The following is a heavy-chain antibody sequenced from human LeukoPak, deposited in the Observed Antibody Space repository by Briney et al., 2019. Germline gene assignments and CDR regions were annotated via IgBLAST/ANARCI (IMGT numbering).Heavy chain of an antibody. V-gene: IGHV4-31*03. D-gene: IGHD3-22*01. CDR2: IYYSGST. J-gene: IGHJ4*02. Sequence: KPSQTLSLTCTVSGGSISSGGYYWSWIRQHPGKGLEWIGYIYYSGSTYYNPSLKSRVTISVDTSKNQISLKLSSVTAADTAVYYCARDRDSSGYLDYWGQGTLVTVSS. CDR3: ARDRDSSGYLDY. CDR1: GGSISSGGYY.